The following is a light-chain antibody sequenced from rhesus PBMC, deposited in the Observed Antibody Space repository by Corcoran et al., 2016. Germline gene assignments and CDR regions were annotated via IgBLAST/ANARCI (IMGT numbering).Light chain of an antibody. V-gene: IGKV1S14*01. CDR3: QHHHAYPLT. CDR2: FTS. Sequence: DIQMTQSPSALSASVGDTVTITCRASQAISSHLAWYQQKPGKAPKPLIYFTSNLQSGVPSRFSGSGSRTDFPLTISSLHPEDFAVYYCQHHHAYPLTFGGGTKVEIK. J-gene: IGKJ4*01. CDR1: QAISSH.